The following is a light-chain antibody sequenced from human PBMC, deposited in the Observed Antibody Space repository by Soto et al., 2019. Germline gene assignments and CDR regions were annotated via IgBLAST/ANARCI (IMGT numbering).Light chain of an antibody. CDR2: GAS. CDR1: QSLTSTY. Sequence: EIVLTQSPGTLSLSPGERATLSCRASQSLTSTYLAWYQQRPGQAPRLLIYGASSRATGIPDRFSGSGSGTDFTLTITRLEPEDFAGYYCQQYDSSPPSYTFGQGTKLEIK. V-gene: IGKV3-20*01. CDR3: QQYDSSPPSYT. J-gene: IGKJ2*01.